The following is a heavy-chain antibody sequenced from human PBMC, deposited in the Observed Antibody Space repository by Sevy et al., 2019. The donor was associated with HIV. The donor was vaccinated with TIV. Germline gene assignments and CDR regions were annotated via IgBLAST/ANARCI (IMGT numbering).Heavy chain of an antibody. V-gene: IGHV1-2*02. Sequence: ASVKVSCKASGYTFTGYYMHWVRQAPGQGLEWMGWINPNSGGTNYAQKFQGRVTMTRDTSISTAYMELSRLRSDDTAVYYCARDWSIAAPEPFDYWGQGTLVIVSS. J-gene: IGHJ4*02. D-gene: IGHD6-13*01. CDR2: INPNSGGT. CDR3: ARDWSIAAPEPFDY. CDR1: GYTFTGYY.